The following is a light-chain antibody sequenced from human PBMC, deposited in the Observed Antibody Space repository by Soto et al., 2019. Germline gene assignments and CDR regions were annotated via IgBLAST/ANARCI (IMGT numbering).Light chain of an antibody. V-gene: IGLV2-11*01. Sequence: QSALTQPRSVSGSPGQSVTISCTGTSSDVGGYNYVSWYQQHPGKAPKLMIYDVSKRPSGVPDRFSGSKSGNTASLTISGAEAEDDADYSCCSYAGSYGFGGGTKLTVL. CDR3: CSYAGSYG. J-gene: IGLJ2*01. CDR1: SSDVGGYNY. CDR2: DVS.